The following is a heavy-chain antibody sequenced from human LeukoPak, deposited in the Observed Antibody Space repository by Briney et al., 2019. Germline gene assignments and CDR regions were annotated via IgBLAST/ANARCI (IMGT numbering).Heavy chain of an antibody. Sequence: GGSLRLSCAASGFTVSSNYMSWVRQAPGKGLEWVSVIYSGGSTYYADSVKGRFTISRDNSKNTLYLQMNSLRAEDTAVYYCARDNRKWRGYSYGRYYYYGMDVWGQGTTVTVSS. CDR2: IYSGGST. J-gene: IGHJ6*02. D-gene: IGHD5-18*01. CDR3: ARDNRKWRGYSYGRYYYYGMDV. V-gene: IGHV3-66*01. CDR1: GFTVSSNY.